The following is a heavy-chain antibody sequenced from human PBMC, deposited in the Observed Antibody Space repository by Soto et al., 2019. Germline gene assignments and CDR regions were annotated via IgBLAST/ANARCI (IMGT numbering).Heavy chain of an antibody. CDR2: VSAYNGNT. Sequence: ASVKVSCKASGYTFTSYGISWVRQAPGQGLEWMGWVSAYNGNTNYAQKLQGRVTMTTDTSTSTAYMELRSLRSDDTAVYFCARGSNPGHYDFWSGYYTYYYMDVWGKGTTVTVSS. D-gene: IGHD3-3*01. CDR3: ARGSNPGHYDFWSGYYTYYYMDV. J-gene: IGHJ6*03. V-gene: IGHV1-18*01. CDR1: GYTFTSYG.